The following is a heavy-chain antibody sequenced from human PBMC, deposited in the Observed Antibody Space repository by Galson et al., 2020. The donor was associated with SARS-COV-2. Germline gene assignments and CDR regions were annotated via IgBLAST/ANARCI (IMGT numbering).Heavy chain of an antibody. Sequence: NSGGSLRLSCAASGFTFSDYFMSWVRQAPGKGLEWVSYISSSGSYINYADSVKGRFTISRDNAKNSLNLQMNSLRVEDTAVYYCARVGDCSGGICYGAEYFQHWGQGTLVNVSS. V-gene: IGHV3-11*04. J-gene: IGHJ1*01. CDR1: GFTFSDYF. CDR2: ISSSGSYI. D-gene: IGHD2-15*01. CDR3: ARVGDCSGGICYGAEYFQH.